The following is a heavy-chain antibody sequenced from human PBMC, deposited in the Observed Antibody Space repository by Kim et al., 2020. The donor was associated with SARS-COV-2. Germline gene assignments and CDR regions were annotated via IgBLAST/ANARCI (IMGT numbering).Heavy chain of an antibody. CDR3: ARERIKAVGITIFGDYYYYGMDV. CDR2: ISYDGSNK. Sequence: GGSLRLSCAASGFTFSSYAMHWVRQAPGKGPEWVAVISYDGSNKYYADSVKGRFTISRDNSKNTLYLQMNSLRAEDTAVYYCARERIKAVGITIFGDYYYYGMDVWGQGTTVTVSS. D-gene: IGHD3-3*01. CDR1: GFTFSSYA. V-gene: IGHV3-30*04. J-gene: IGHJ6*02.